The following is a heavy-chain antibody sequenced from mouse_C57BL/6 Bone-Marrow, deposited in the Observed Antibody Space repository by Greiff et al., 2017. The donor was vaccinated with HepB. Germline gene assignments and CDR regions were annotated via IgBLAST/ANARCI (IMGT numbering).Heavy chain of an antibody. V-gene: IGHV1-81*01. CDR2: IYPRSGNT. CDR3: ASYYGSSLPWFAY. CDR1: GYTFTSYG. D-gene: IGHD1-1*01. Sequence: QVQLQQSGAELARPGASVKLSCKASGYTFTSYGISWVKQRTGQGLEWIGEIYPRSGNTYYNEKFKGKATLTADKSSSTAYMELRSLTSEDSAVYFCASYYGSSLPWFAYWGQGALVTVSA. J-gene: IGHJ3*01.